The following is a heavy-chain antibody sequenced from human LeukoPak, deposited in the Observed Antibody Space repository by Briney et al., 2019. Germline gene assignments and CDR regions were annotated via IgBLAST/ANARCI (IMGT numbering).Heavy chain of an antibody. CDR2: INHSGST. CDR3: AREGFCTNGVCLPPPSAFWFDP. V-gene: IGHV4-34*01. Sequence: SETLSLTCAVYGWSFGGYYWSWIRQPPGKGLEWIGEINHSGSTTYNPSLKSRVTISVDTAKNQFSLKLSSVTAADTAVYYCAREGFCTNGVCLPPPSAFWFDPWGQGTLVTVSS. J-gene: IGHJ5*02. D-gene: IGHD2-8*01. CDR1: GWSFGGYY.